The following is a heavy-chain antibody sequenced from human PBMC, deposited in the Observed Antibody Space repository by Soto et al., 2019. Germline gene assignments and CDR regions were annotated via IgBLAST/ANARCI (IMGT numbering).Heavy chain of an antibody. V-gene: IGHV3-11*01. Sequence: PGGSLRLSCAASGFTFSDYYMSWIRQAPGKGLEWVSYISSSGSTIYYADSVKGRFTISRDNAKNSLYLQMNSLRAEDTAVYYCARDRQNCTNGVCYTRGGMEFDYWGQGAVVTISS. D-gene: IGHD2-8*01. CDR1: GFTFSDYY. J-gene: IGHJ4*02. CDR2: ISSSGSTI. CDR3: ARDRQNCTNGVCYTRGGMEFDY.